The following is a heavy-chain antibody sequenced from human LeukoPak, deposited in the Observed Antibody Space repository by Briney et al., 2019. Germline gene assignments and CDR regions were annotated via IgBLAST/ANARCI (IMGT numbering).Heavy chain of an antibody. V-gene: IGHV3-30-3*01. CDR2: ISYDGSNK. D-gene: IGHD3-10*01. CDR3: ARDSYGLDY. CDR1: GFTFSSYA. J-gene: IGHJ4*02. Sequence: PGGSLRLSCAASGFTFSSYAMHRVRQAPGKGLEWVAVISYDGSNKYYADSVKGRFTISRDNSKNTLYLQMNSLRAEDTAVYYCARDSYGLDYWGQGTLVTVSS.